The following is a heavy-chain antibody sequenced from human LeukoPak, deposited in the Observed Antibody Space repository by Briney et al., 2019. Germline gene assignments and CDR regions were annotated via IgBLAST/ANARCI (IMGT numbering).Heavy chain of an antibody. Sequence: SPTLSLTCTVAAGSISTSSYGSGWLRQPPWKGLEWFGSIYYSESTYYNRCLKTRVTISVATPKDQYSLKLSTVTAADTAEYYCARNNGLGGSGYWGQGTLVTVSS. CDR2: IYYSEST. V-gene: IGHV4-39*01. CDR3: ARNNGLGGSGY. J-gene: IGHJ4*02. D-gene: IGHD3-10*01. CDR1: AGSISTSSYG.